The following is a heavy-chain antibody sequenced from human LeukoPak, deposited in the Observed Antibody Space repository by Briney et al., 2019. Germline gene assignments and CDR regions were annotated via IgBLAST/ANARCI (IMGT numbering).Heavy chain of an antibody. CDR3: AKVRQQLGEFDY. D-gene: IGHD6-13*01. CDR1: GFTVSSNY. V-gene: IGHV3-53*01. CDR2: IYSGGST. J-gene: IGHJ4*02. Sequence: QTGGSLRLSCAASGFTVSSNYMSWVRQAPGKGLEWVSVIYSGGSTYYADSVKGRFTISRDNSKNTLYLQMNSLRAEDTAVYYCAKVRQQLGEFDYWGQGTLVTVSS.